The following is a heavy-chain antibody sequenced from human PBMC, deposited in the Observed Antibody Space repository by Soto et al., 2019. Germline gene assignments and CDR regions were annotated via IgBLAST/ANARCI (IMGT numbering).Heavy chain of an antibody. CDR1: GGTFSSYA. CDR2: IIPIFGTA. D-gene: IGHD6-19*01. J-gene: IGHJ3*02. Sequence: QVQLVQSGAEVKKPGSSVKVSCKASGGTFSSYAISWVRQAPGQGLEWMGGIIPIFGTANYEQKFQGRVTITADESTSTAYMELSSLRSEDTAVYYCAAQGAVAGTGAFDIWGQGTMVTVSS. CDR3: AAQGAVAGTGAFDI. V-gene: IGHV1-69*12.